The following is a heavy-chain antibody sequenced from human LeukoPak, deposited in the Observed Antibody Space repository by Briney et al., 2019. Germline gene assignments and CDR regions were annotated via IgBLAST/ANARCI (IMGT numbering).Heavy chain of an antibody. CDR1: GYTFTGYY. Sequence: SVKVSCKASGYTFTGYYMHWVRQAPGQGLEWMGWINPNSGGTNYAQKFQGRVTMNRDTSISTAYMELSRLRSDDTAVYYCARSRDFDSSGHFDYWGQGTLVTVSS. J-gene: IGHJ4*02. V-gene: IGHV1-2*02. CDR2: INPNSGGT. CDR3: ARSRDFDSSGHFDY. D-gene: IGHD3-22*01.